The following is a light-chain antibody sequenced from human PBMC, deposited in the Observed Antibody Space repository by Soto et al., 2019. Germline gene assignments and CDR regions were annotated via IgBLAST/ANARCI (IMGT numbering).Light chain of an antibody. CDR3: HQHIIYPRCT. J-gene: IGKJ4*02. V-gene: IGKV1D-16*02. CDR1: QGSSSW. CDR2: AAS. Sequence: DIQMTQSPSSLSASAGDRITITCRARQGSSSWLAWYQQKPEKAPKSLIYAASSLQSGVPSRLSGSGSWTEFTLTISSRQPEDFETYDCHQHIIYPRCTFGRGTKVEIK.